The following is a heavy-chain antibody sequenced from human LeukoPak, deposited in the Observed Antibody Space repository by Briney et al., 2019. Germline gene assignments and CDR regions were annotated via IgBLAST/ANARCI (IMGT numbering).Heavy chain of an antibody. Sequence: GASVKVSCKASGGTFSSYAISWVRQAPGQGLEWMGGIIPIFGTANYAQKFQGRVTITASESTSTAYMELSSLRSEDTAVYYCASGTVVRPDAFDIWGQGTMVTVSS. D-gene: IGHD1-1*01. J-gene: IGHJ3*02. CDR1: GGTFSSYA. CDR3: ASGTVVRPDAFDI. CDR2: IIPIFGTA. V-gene: IGHV1-69*01.